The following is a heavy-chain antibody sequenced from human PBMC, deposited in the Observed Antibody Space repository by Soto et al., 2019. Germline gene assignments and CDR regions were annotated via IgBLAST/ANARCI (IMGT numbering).Heavy chain of an antibody. J-gene: IGHJ6*02. CDR2: INAGNGNT. CDR1: GYTFTSYA. D-gene: IGHD3-10*01. Sequence: ASVKVSCKASGYTFTSYAMHWVRQAPGQRLEWMGWINAGNGNTKYSQKFQGSVTITRDTSASTAYMELSSLRSEDTAVYYCARDYYYGSGSYYPYGMDVWGQGTTVTVSS. CDR3: ARDYYYGSGSYYPYGMDV. V-gene: IGHV1-3*01.